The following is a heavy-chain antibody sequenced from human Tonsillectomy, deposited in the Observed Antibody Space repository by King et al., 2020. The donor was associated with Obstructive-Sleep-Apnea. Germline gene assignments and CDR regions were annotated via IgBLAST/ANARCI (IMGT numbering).Heavy chain of an antibody. Sequence: VQLQQWGAGLLKPSETLSLTCAVYGGSFSGYYWSWIRQPPGKGLEWIGEINHSGSTNYNPSLKNRVTISVDTPKNQFSLKLSSVTAADTAVYYCARVSRYYYGSGSYSYWGQGTLVTVSS. V-gene: IGHV4-34*01. CDR3: ARVSRYYYGSGSYSY. CDR1: GGSFSGYY. CDR2: INHSGST. D-gene: IGHD3-10*01. J-gene: IGHJ4*02.